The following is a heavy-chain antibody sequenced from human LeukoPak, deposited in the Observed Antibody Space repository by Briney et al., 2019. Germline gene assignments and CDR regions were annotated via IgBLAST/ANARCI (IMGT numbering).Heavy chain of an antibody. V-gene: IGHV3-30-3*01. CDR3: ARTLDERGFDY. CDR1: GFTFSSYA. CDR2: ISYDGSNK. Sequence: GGSLRLSCVASGFTFSSYAMHWVRQAPGKGLEWVAVISYDGSNKYYADSVKGRFTISRDNSKNTLYLQMNSLRAEDTAVYYCARTLDERGFDYWGQGTLVTVSS. J-gene: IGHJ4*02. D-gene: IGHD1-1*01.